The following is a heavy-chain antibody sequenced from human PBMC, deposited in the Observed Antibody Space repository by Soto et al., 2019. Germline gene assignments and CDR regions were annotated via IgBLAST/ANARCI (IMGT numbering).Heavy chain of an antibody. CDR2: ISSSSAYI. CDR3: ARDGLTFGGD. J-gene: IGHJ4*02. V-gene: IGHV3-21*06. CDR1: GFTFGSFT. D-gene: IGHD3-16*01. Sequence: EVHLVEAGGGLVKPGESLTLSCAASGFTFGSFTLNWVRQPPGTGLERVSSISSSSAYIYYAESVKGRFTISRDNARSTLYLQMNSLRLDDTAVYFCARDGLTFGGDWGQGTLVAVSS.